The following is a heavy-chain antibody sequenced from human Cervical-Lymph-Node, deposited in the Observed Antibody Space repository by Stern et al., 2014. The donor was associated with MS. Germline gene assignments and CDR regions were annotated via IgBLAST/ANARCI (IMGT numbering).Heavy chain of an antibody. CDR2: IDPGDSYT. Sequence: VQLMQSGAEVKKPGESLKISCKGSGYSFTSYWIGWVRQMPGKGLEWMGIIDPGDSYTRSIPSFKGQVTISADKSISTASLQWSSLKASDTAMYYCARLGVHCSSTSCELYGMDVWGQGTTVTVSS. D-gene: IGHD2-2*01. CDR1: GYSFTSYW. V-gene: IGHV5-51*01. J-gene: IGHJ6*02. CDR3: ARLGVHCSSTSCELYGMDV.